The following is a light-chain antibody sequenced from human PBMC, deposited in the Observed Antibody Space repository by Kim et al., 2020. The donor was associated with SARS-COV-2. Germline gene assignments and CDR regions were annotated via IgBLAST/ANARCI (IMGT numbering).Light chain of an antibody. J-gene: IGLJ1*01. CDR3: NSRDSSGNHPDV. CDR2: GKN. CDR1: SLRRYY. Sequence: SSELTQDPAVSVALGQTVRITCQGDSLRRYYASWYQQKPGQAPVLVIYGKNNRPSGIPDRISGSSSGNTASLTITGAQAEDEADYYCNSRDSSGNHPDVFGTGTKVTVL. V-gene: IGLV3-19*01.